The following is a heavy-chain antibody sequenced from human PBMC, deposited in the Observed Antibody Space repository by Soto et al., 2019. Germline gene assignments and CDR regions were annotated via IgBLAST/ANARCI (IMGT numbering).Heavy chain of an antibody. V-gene: IGHV3-33*01. CDR2: IWYDGGNK. CDR3: ARQHRDILTGLRWNGMDV. CDR1: GFTFSSYG. J-gene: IGHJ6*02. Sequence: WGVLRLSCAASGFTFSSYGMHWVRQAPGKGLEWVAVIWYDGGNKYYADSVKGRFTISRDNSKNTLYLQMNSLRAEDTAVYYCARQHRDILTGLRWNGMDVWGQGTTVTVSS. D-gene: IGHD3-9*01.